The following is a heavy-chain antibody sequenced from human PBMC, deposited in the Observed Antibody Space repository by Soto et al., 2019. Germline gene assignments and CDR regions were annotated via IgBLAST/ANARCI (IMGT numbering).Heavy chain of an antibody. Sequence: GGSLRLSCAASGFTFDDYAMHWVRQAPGKGLEWVSGISWNSGSIGYADSVKGRFTISRDNAKNSLYLQMNSLRAEDTALYYCAKGLSMYALDYWGQGTLVTVSS. CDR3: AKGLSMYALDY. CDR2: ISWNSGSI. J-gene: IGHJ4*02. V-gene: IGHV3-9*01. CDR1: GFTFDDYA. D-gene: IGHD2-8*01.